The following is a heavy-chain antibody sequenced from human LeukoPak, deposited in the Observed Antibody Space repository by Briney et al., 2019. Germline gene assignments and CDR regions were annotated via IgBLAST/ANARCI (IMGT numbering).Heavy chain of an antibody. Sequence: QPGGSLRLSCAASGFTFSSYWMSWVRQAPGKGLEWVANIKQDGSEKYYVDSVKGRFTISRDNAKNSLYLQMNSLRAEDTAVYYCARQGADSSGYYGPVAFDIWGQGTMVTVSS. D-gene: IGHD3-22*01. V-gene: IGHV3-7*01. CDR3: ARQGADSSGYYGPVAFDI. J-gene: IGHJ3*02. CDR1: GFTFSSYW. CDR2: IKQDGSEK.